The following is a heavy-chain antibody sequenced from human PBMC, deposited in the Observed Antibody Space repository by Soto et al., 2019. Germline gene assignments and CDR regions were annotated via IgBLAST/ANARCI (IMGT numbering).Heavy chain of an antibody. CDR2: INHSGST. J-gene: IGHJ3*02. Sequence: QVQLQQWGAGLLKPSETLSLTCAVYGGSFSGYYWSWIRQPPGKGLEWIGEINHSGSTNYNPSLKGCVTSSVDTSRNQFSLKLGSVTAAVTAVYYCAGELEWLSQSVAFDIWGQGTMVTVSS. CDR1: GGSFSGYY. V-gene: IGHV4-34*01. CDR3: AGELEWLSQSVAFDI. D-gene: IGHD3-3*01.